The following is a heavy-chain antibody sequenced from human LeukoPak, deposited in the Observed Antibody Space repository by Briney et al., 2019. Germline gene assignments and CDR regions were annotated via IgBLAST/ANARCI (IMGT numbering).Heavy chain of an antibody. CDR1: GGTFSSYT. J-gene: IGHJ5*02. D-gene: IGHD6-13*01. V-gene: IGHV1-69*02. CDR2: IIPILGIA. Sequence: SVKVSCKASGGTFSSYTISWVRQAPGQGLEWMGRIIPILGIANYAQKFQGRVTITADKSTSTAYMELSSLRSEDTAVYYCASLVAAAGTGWFDPWGQGTLVTVSS. CDR3: ASLVAAAGTGWFDP.